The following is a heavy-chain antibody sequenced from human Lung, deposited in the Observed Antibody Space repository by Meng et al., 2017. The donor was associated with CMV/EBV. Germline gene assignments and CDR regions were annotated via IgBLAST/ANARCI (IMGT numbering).Heavy chain of an antibody. J-gene: IGHJ4*02. V-gene: IGHV1-2*02. Sequence: ASVTVSCKASGYTFSGFFMHWLRQAPGRGLEWMGWINTHTGHTEYAQRFQGRLTMTRDTSISTAYMEWSRLTSDDTATFYCARGIPDYWGQGTLVTVSS. CDR3: ARGIPDY. CDR1: GYTFSGFF. D-gene: IGHD2-2*02. CDR2: INTHTGHT.